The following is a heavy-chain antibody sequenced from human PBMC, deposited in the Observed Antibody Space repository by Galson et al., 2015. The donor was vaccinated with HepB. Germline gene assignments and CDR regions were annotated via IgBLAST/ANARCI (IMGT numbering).Heavy chain of an antibody. J-gene: IGHJ5*02. V-gene: IGHV1-2*02. CDR2: INPNSGGT. Sequence: SVKVSCKASGYTFIGYYMHWVRQAPGQGLEWMGWINPNSGGTNYAQKFQGRVTMTRDTSISTAYMELSRLRSDDTAVYYCARGGEYYDILGNWFDPWGQGTLVTVSS. D-gene: IGHD3-9*01. CDR1: GYTFIGYY. CDR3: ARGGEYYDILGNWFDP.